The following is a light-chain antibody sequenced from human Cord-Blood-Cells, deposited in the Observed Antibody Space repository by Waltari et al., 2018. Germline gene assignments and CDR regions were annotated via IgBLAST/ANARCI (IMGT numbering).Light chain of an antibody. CDR3: CSYAGSWV. V-gene: IGLV2-23*01. Sequence: QSALTQPASVSGSPGQSITISCTGTSSDVGSYNLVPWYQQHPGKAPKLMIYEGSKRPSGVSTRFSRSKSGNTASLTISGLQAEDEADYSCCSYAGSWVFGGGTKLTVL. CDR1: SSDVGSYNL. J-gene: IGLJ3*02. CDR2: EGS.